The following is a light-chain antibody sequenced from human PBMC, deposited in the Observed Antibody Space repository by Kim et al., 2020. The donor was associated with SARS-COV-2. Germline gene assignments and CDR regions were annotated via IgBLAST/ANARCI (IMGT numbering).Light chain of an antibody. Sequence: SSELTQDSAVSVALGQTVRITCQGDSLRSYYATWYQQKPGQAPILVIYGKNNRPSGIPDRFSGSSSGNTASLTIAGTQAGDEADYYCPSRDSNNNVLFGGGTRLTVL. CDR3: PSRDSNNNVL. CDR2: GKN. V-gene: IGLV3-19*01. CDR1: SLRSYY. J-gene: IGLJ2*01.